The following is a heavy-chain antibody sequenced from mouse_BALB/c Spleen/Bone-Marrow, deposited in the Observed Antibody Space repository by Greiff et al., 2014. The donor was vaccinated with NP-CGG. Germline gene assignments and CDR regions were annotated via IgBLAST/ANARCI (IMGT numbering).Heavy chain of an antibody. CDR2: ISSGGST. CDR3: AKRGAYGNFWFAY. V-gene: IGHV5-6-5*01. J-gene: IGHJ3*01. CDR1: GFTFSSYA. Sequence: DVQLVESGGGLVKPGGSLKLSCAASGFTFSSYAMSWVRQTPERRLEWVASISSGGSTYYPDSVKGRFTISRDNARNILYLQMNSLRSEDTAMYYCAKRGAYGNFWFAYWGQGTLVTVSA. D-gene: IGHD2-10*02.